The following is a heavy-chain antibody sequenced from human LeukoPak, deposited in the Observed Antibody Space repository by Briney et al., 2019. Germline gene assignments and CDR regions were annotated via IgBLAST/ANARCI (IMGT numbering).Heavy chain of an antibody. Sequence: SETLSLACTVSGGSISSYYWSWIRQPPGKGLEWIGYIYYSGSTNYNPSLKSRVTISVDTSKNQFSLKLSSVTAADTAVYYCARQITFGGVINYWGQGTLVTVSS. CDR2: IYYSGST. CDR1: GGSISSYY. D-gene: IGHD3-16*01. J-gene: IGHJ4*02. CDR3: ARQITFGGVINY. V-gene: IGHV4-59*01.